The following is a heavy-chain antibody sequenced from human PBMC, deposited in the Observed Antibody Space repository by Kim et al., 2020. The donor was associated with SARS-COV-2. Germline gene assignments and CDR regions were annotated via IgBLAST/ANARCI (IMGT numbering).Heavy chain of an antibody. CDR1: GYSFTSYW. Sequence: GESLKISCKGSGYSFTSYWIGWVRQMPGKGLEWRGIIYPGDSDTIYSPSFQGQVTIAADKSISTAYRQWSGLKASDTAMYYCARHLDDSSGYYSFDYWGQGTLVTVSS. J-gene: IGHJ4*02. V-gene: IGHV5-51*01. D-gene: IGHD3-22*01. CDR2: IYPGDSDT. CDR3: ARHLDDSSGYYSFDY.